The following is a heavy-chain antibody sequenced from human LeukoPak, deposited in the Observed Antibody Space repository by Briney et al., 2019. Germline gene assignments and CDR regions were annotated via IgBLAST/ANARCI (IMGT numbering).Heavy chain of an antibody. Sequence: PGGSLRLSCAASGFTVSSNYRSWVRQAPGKGLEWVSVIYSGGDTYYADSLKGRFTISRDNSKNTLYLQMNSLRAQDTAVYSCARDIRGRYCRSPSCEYWGKGTLVTVSS. D-gene: IGHD2-2*01. CDR2: IYSGGDT. CDR1: GFTVSSNY. J-gene: IGHJ4*02. V-gene: IGHV3-53*05. CDR3: ARDIRGRYCRSPSCEY.